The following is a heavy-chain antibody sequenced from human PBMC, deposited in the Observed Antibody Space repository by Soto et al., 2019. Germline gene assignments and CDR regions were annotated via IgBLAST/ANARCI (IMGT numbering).Heavy chain of an antibody. CDR3: ASLAVAGPVDY. Sequence: EVQLVESGGGLVKPGGSLRLSCAASGFTFSSYSMNWVRQAPGKGLEWVSSISSSSSYIYYADSVKGRFTISRDNAKNSRYLQMNSLRAEDTAVYYCASLAVAGPVDYWGQGTLVTVSS. CDR2: ISSSSSYI. D-gene: IGHD6-19*01. CDR1: GFTFSSYS. V-gene: IGHV3-21*01. J-gene: IGHJ4*02.